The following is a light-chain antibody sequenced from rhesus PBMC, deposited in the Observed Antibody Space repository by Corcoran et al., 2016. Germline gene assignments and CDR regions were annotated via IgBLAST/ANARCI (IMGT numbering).Light chain of an antibody. CDR3: LQYNSDPYS. CDR1: QGISTY. V-gene: IGKV1-43*02. Sequence: DIQMTQSPSSLSASVGDRVTITCRASQGISTYLNWYQQKPGKAPKRLIYKASSLERGVPSRFSGIGSGTDCTLTISSLQPEDFATYYCLQYNSDPYSFGQGTKVEIK. CDR2: KAS. J-gene: IGKJ2*01.